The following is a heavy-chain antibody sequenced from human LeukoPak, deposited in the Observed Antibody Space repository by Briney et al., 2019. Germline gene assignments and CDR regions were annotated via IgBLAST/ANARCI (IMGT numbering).Heavy chain of an antibody. Sequence: SETLSLTCTVSGGSISSSSYYWGWIRQPPGKGLEWIGSIYYSGSTYYNPSLKSRVTISVDTSKNKFSLKLSSVTAADTAVYYCAREQLVEGALDYWGQGTLVTVSS. J-gene: IGHJ4*02. CDR3: AREQLVEGALDY. D-gene: IGHD6-6*01. CDR2: IYYSGST. CDR1: GGSISSSSYY. V-gene: IGHV4-39*01.